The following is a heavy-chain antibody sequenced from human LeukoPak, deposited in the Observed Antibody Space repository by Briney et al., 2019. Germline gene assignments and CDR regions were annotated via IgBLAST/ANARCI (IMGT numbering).Heavy chain of an antibody. V-gene: IGHV1-18*01. D-gene: IGHD3-22*01. Sequence: ASVEVSCKASGYTFTSYGISWVRQAPGQGLEWMGWISAYNGNTNYAQKLQGRVTMTTDTSTSTAYMELRSLRSDDTAVYYCANSYYDSSGYYPPLSDYYYYGMDVWGQGTTVTVSS. CDR3: ANSYYDSSGYYPPLSDYYYYGMDV. CDR2: ISAYNGNT. CDR1: GYTFTSYG. J-gene: IGHJ6*02.